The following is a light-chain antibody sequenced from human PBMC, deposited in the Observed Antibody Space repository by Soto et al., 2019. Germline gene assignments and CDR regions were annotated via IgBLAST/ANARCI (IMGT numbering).Light chain of an antibody. Sequence: DIQMTQSPSTLSASVGVRVTITCRASQSISSWLAWYQQKPGKAPKLLIYKASSLESGVPSRLSGSGSGTEFTLTISRLEPEDVAVYYCQLYGDSPTSGGGNEV. CDR3: QLYGDSPT. J-gene: IGKJ4*01. V-gene: IGKV1-5*03. CDR1: QSISSW. CDR2: KAS.